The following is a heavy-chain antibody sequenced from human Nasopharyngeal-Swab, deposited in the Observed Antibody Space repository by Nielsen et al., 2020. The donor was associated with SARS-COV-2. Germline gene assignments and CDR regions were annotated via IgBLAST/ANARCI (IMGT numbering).Heavy chain of an antibody. CDR3: ARSPGDFWSGYYPPHHGFTSFDI. V-gene: IGHV2-26*01. CDR1: GFSLNNARMG. D-gene: IGHD3-3*01. Sequence: SGPTLVKPTETLTLTCTVSGFSLNNARMGVSWIRQPPGKALEWLALIFSNDEKSYSTSLKSRLTISKDTSKSQVVLTMTNMDPVDTATYYCARSPGDFWSGYYPPHHGFTSFDIWGQGTMGTVSS. J-gene: IGHJ3*02. CDR2: IFSNDEK.